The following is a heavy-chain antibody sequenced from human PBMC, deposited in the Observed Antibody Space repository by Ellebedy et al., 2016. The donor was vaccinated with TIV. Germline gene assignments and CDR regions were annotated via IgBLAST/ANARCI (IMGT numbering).Heavy chain of an antibody. CDR2: VSGHATIQ. V-gene: IGHV3-30-3*01. J-gene: IGHJ4*02. CDR3: ARDAAPGAPDFFDH. D-gene: IGHD3-10*01. Sequence: GESLKISCVASGFTSTSYEMHWVRQAPGKGLEWVAVVSGHATIQLYADAGKGRFTISKDTSKDTVYLQMNSLRVEDTALYYCARDAAPGAPDFFDHWGRGTLVTVSS. CDR1: GFTSTSYE.